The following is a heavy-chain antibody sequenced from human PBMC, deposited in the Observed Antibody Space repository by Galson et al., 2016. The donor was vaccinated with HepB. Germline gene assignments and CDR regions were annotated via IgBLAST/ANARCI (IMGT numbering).Heavy chain of an antibody. CDR1: GYTLSGLP. Sequence: SVKVSCKVSGYTLSGLPMHWVRQAPGKGLEWMGGFDPKAEETIFAQKFQGRVTVTEDTSTDTAYMELTSLRSEDTAVYYCASEVIQLERHRYIDFWGQGTLVIVSS. V-gene: IGHV1-24*01. D-gene: IGHD1-1*01. J-gene: IGHJ4*01. CDR2: FDPKAEET. CDR3: ASEVIQLERHRYIDF.